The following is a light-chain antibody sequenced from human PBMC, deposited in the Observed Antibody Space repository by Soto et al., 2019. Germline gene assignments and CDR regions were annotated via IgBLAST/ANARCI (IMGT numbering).Light chain of an antibody. CDR3: QQHNSYPAT. V-gene: IGKV1-5*03. CDR1: QSISTW. J-gene: IGKJ1*01. Sequence: DIQMTHSPSTLSASVGERVTITCRASQSISTWLAWYQQKPGKAPKLLIYMASTLESGVPSRFSGSASGTEFTLTISSLQPDDFATYYCQQHNSYPATFGQGTKVEIK. CDR2: MAS.